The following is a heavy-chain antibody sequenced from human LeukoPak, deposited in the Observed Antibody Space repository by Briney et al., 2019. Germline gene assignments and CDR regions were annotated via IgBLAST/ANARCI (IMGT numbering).Heavy chain of an antibody. V-gene: IGHV4-34*01. Sequence: PSETLSLTCAVYGGSFSGYYWSWIRQPPGKGLEWIGEINHSGGTNYNPSLKSRVTISVDTSKNQFSLKLSSVTAADTAVYYCARPPYSSGLGGNWFDPWGQGTLVTVSS. CDR3: ARPPYSSGLGGNWFDP. D-gene: IGHD6-19*01. CDR2: INHSGGT. CDR1: GGSFSGYY. J-gene: IGHJ5*02.